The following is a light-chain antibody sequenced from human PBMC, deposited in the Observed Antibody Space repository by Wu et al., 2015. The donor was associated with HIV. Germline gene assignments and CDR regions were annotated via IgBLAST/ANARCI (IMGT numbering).Light chain of an antibody. V-gene: IGKV1-9*01. CDR1: QGISSY. Sequence: DIQLTQSPSFLSVSVGDRVTITCRASQGISSYLAWYQQKPGKAPELLIYAASTLQTGVSSRFSGSGSGAEFTLSISGLQREDFAVYYCQQLNSFPLTFGHGTRLEIK. J-gene: IGKJ5*01. CDR3: QQLNSFPLT. CDR2: AAS.